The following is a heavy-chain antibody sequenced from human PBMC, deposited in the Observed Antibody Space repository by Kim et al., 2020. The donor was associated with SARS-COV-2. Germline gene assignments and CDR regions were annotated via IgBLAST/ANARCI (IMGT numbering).Heavy chain of an antibody. V-gene: IGHV4-39*01. CDR3: ARDHGSIRWFYY. D-gene: IGHD2-2*01. CDR2: ISYNTDT. J-gene: IGHJ4*02. Sequence: SETLSLSCTVSGGSFSSSNYYWGWIRQPPGKGLEWIGSISYNTDTYYNPSLKSRVSISVDTSKKQISLKLSSVTAADTAVYYCARDHGSIRWFYYWGQGTQVTVSS. CDR1: GGSFSSSNYY.